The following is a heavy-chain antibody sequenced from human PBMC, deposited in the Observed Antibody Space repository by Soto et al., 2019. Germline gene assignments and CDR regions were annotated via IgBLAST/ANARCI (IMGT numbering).Heavy chain of an antibody. CDR2: IIPIFGTA. Sequence: ASVKVSCKASGGTFSSYAISWVRQAPGQGLEWMGGIIPIFGTANYAQKFQGRVTITADESTSTAYMELSSLRSEDTAVYYCARGEIFGVPKNYYGMDVWGQGTTVTV. V-gene: IGHV1-69*13. CDR1: GGTFSSYA. D-gene: IGHD3-3*01. J-gene: IGHJ6*02. CDR3: ARGEIFGVPKNYYGMDV.